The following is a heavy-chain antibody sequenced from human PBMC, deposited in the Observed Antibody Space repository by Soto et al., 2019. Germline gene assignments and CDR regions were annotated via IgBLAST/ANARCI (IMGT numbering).Heavy chain of an antibody. CDR1: GFTFSDYY. D-gene: IGHD4-17*01. V-gene: IGHV3-11*05. J-gene: IGHJ4*02. Sequence: QVQLVESGGGLVKPGGSLRLSCAASGFTFSDYYMSWIRQAPGKGLEWVSYISSSSSYTNYADSVKGRFTISRDNAKNSLYLQMNSLRAEDTAVYYCARDPTSYGDYDYWGQGTLVTVSS. CDR3: ARDPTSYGDYDY. CDR2: ISSSSSYT.